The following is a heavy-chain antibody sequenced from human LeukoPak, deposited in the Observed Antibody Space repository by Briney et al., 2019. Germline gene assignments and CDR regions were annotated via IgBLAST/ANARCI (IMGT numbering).Heavy chain of an antibody. CDR2: IYTTGST. CDR1: GGSISSGSYY. D-gene: IGHD6-13*01. V-gene: IGHV4-61*02. CDR3: ARETYSSSWGYVVGEYYYHYMDV. Sequence: PSETLSLTCTVSGGSISSGSYYWSWIRQPAGKGLEWIGRIYTTGSTNYNPSLKSRVTISVDTSKNQFSLKLSSVTAADTAVYYCARETYSSSWGYVVGEYYYHYMDVWGKGTTVTISS. J-gene: IGHJ6*03.